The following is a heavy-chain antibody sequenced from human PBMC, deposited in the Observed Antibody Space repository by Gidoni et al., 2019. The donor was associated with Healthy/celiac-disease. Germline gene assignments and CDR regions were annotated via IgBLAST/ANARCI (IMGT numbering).Heavy chain of an antibody. CDR3: ARDGLHYFDY. V-gene: IGHV3-30*01. CDR1: GFTFSSYA. Sequence: QVQLVASGGGVVQPGRSLRPSCAASGFTFSSYAMHWVRQAPGKGLEWVSVISYDGSNKYYADSVKGRFTISRDNSKNTLYLQMNSLRAEDTAVYYCARDGLHYFDYWGQGTLVTVSS. CDR2: ISYDGSNK. J-gene: IGHJ4*02.